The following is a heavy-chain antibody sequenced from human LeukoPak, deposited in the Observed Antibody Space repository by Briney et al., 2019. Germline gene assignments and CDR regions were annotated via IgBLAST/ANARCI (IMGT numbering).Heavy chain of an antibody. D-gene: IGHD6-19*01. J-gene: IGHJ4*02. V-gene: IGHV3-23*01. CDR2: ITGRGAFT. CDR1: GLTFMKYS. CDR3: AKRSAGSSGYFDY. Sequence: PGGSLRLSCAASGLTFMKYSMTWVRQAPGKGLEGVSAITGRGAFTDYADSVKGRFTVSRDNSKNTLYLQMNSLRADDTAVYYCAKRSAGSSGYFDYWGQGTLVTVSS.